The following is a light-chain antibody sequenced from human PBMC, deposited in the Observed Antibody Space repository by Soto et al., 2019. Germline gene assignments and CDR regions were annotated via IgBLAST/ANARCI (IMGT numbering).Light chain of an antibody. CDR1: SSDVGSGSHNL. Sequence: QSALTQPASVSGSPGQSITISCTGTSSDVGSGSHNLVSWYQQRPGKVPKLMIYEGSKRPSGVSNRFSGSKSGYTASLTISGLQAEDEADYFCCSYAGSFTYVVGTGTKVTVL. CDR3: CSYAGSFTYV. V-gene: IGLV2-23*01. J-gene: IGLJ1*01. CDR2: EGS.